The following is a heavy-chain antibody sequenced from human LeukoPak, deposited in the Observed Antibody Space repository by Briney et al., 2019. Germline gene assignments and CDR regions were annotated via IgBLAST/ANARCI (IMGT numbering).Heavy chain of an antibody. CDR3: ARDAYYGSGSYDWFDP. D-gene: IGHD3-10*01. CDR2: IYTSGST. J-gene: IGHJ5*02. V-gene: IGHV4-4*07. CDR1: GGSFSGYY. Sequence: SETLSLTCAVYGGSFSGYYWSWIRQPAGEGLEWIGRIYTSGSTNYNPSLKSRVTISVDTSKNQFSLKLSSVTAADTAVYYCARDAYYGSGSYDWFDPWGQGTLVTVSS.